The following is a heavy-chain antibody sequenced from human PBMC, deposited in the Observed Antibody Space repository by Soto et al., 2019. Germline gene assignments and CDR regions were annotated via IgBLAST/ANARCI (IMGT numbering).Heavy chain of an antibody. CDR2: IYWNDDK. D-gene: IGHD3-22*01. CDR1: GFSLTTSGAG. Sequence: QITLKESGPTLVKPTQTLTLTCSFSGFSLTTSGAGVGWIRQPPGKALEWLAVIYWNDDKRYSPSLKTRLTITTDTSKNQVVLTMTNMDPVDTATYYCARPHPLMIGTDAFDIWGQGTMVTVSS. CDR3: ARPHPLMIGTDAFDI. J-gene: IGHJ3*02. V-gene: IGHV2-5*01.